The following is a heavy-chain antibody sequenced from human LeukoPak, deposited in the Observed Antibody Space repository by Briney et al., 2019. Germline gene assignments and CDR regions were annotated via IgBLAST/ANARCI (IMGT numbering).Heavy chain of an antibody. CDR3: AKGSQLLNWFDP. CDR1: GFTFNSYV. J-gene: IGHJ5*02. V-gene: IGHV3-23*01. Sequence: PGGSLRLSCAASGFTFNSYVMSWVRQAPGKGLEWASSISGSGGRISYADSVKGRFTISRDNSKNTLYLQVNSLRAEDTAVYYCAKGSQLLNWFDPWGQGTLVTVSS. CDR2: ISGSGGRI. D-gene: IGHD2-2*01.